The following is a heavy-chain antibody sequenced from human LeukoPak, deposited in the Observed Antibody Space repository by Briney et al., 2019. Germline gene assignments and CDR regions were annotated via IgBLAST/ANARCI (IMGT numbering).Heavy chain of an antibody. J-gene: IGHJ4*02. CDR3: ARLSGGN. CDR1: GGSISNYY. CDR2: IDYSGST. D-gene: IGHD3-16*01. V-gene: IGHV4-59*01. Sequence: SETLSLTCTVSGGSISNYYWSWIRQPPGKGLEWIGYIDYSGSTNYNPSLKSRVTISVDTSRNQFSLKLSSVTAADTAVYYCARLSGGNWGQGTLVTVSS.